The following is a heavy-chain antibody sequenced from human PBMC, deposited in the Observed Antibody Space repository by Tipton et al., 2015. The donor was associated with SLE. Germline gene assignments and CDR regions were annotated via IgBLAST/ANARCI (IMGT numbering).Heavy chain of an antibody. Sequence: TLSLTCTVSGGSISSSSYYWGWIRQPPGKGLEWIGSIYYSGGTYYNPSIKSRVIISVDTPRNPFSRKLRSVTAADTAIYYCARQLGYGDPFAFDYWGQGTLVTVSS. J-gene: IGHJ4*02. D-gene: IGHD4-17*01. CDR1: GGSISSSSYY. CDR2: IYYSGGT. V-gene: IGHV4-39*01. CDR3: ARQLGYGDPFAFDY.